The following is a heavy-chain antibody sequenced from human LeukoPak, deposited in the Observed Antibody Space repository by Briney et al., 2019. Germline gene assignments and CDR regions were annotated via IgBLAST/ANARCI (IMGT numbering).Heavy chain of an antibody. CDR2: IYYSGST. J-gene: IGHJ4*02. V-gene: IGHV4-59*12. CDR1: GGSISSYY. D-gene: IGHD3-10*01. CDR3: ARAYGSEFDY. Sequence: SETLSLTCTVSGGSISSYYWSWIRQPPGKGLEWIGYIYYSGSTNYNPSLKSRVTISVDTSKNQFSLKLSSVTAADTAVYYCARAYGSEFDYWGQGTLVTVSS.